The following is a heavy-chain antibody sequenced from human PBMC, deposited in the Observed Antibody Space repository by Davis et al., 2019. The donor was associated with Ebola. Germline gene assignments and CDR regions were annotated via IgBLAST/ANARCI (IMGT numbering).Heavy chain of an antibody. J-gene: IGHJ4*02. CDR1: GGSISSYY. CDR3: ARDYDYIWGSYRRFDY. Sequence: PSETLSLTCTVSGGSISSYYWSWIRQPPGQGLEWIWYIYYRRSTHYNPSLQSRVTISVDTSKKQFCLKLSSVTAADTAVYYCARDYDYIWGSYRRFDYWGQGTLVTVSS. CDR2: IYYRRST. D-gene: IGHD3-16*02. V-gene: IGHV4-59*12.